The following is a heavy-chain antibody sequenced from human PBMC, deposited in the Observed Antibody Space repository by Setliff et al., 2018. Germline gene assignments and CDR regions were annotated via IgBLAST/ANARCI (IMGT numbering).Heavy chain of an antibody. CDR2: IYYTGST. CDR3: ARALRSPLGGTAFVPVHFDP. D-gene: IGHD3-16*01. CDR1: GMSITSYY. Sequence: PSETLSLTCSVSGMSITSYYWSWIRQSPGRGLEWIGYIYYTGSTTYSPSLKSRVTISPDTSKNQFHLTVKSVTEADTAVYYCARALRSPLGGTAFVPVHFDPLGQGILVTVSS. J-gene: IGHJ5*02. V-gene: IGHV4-59*01.